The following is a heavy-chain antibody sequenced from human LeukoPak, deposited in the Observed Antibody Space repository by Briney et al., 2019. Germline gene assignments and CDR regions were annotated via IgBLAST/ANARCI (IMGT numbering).Heavy chain of an antibody. CDR1: GFTFSAYA. Sequence: GGSLRLSCTASGFTFSAYAMMWVRRAPGKGPEWVSAIRGGGGSEIYADPVKGRFTISRDNSKNTLFLQMNNLRPEDTAVYYCGRDPNGDYIGAFDMWGPGTMVTV. CDR2: IRGGGGSE. J-gene: IGHJ3*02. CDR3: GRDPNGDYIGAFDM. V-gene: IGHV3-23*01. D-gene: IGHD4-17*01.